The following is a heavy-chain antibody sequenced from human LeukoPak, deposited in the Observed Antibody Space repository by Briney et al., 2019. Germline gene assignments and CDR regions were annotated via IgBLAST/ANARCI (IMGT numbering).Heavy chain of an antibody. D-gene: IGHD4-23*01. V-gene: IGHV3-21*01. J-gene: IGHJ1*01. Sequence: GGSLRLSCAASGFTFSSYSMDWVRQAPGKGLEWVSSISSSSNNIYYADSVKGRFTISRDNGKNSLYLLMNSLRAEDTAVYYCVYGGGYFQHWGQGTLVIVSS. CDR3: VYGGGYFQH. CDR1: GFTFSSYS. CDR2: ISSSSNNI.